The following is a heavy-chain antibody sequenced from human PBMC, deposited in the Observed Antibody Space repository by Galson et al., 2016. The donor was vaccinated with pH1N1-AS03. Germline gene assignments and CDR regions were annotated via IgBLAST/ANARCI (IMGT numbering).Heavy chain of an antibody. CDR3: ARGVVDCSGPACSGTLRFDP. D-gene: IGHD2-15*01. V-gene: IGHV1-8*03. J-gene: IGHJ5*02. Sequence: VKVSCKASGYTFTTYDINWVRQAPGQGLEWMGWKNPDSGNTGYAPSFQGRVTITRDTSISTAYMELSSLRSEDTAVYYCARGVVDCSGPACSGTLRFDPWGQGTLVTVSS. CDR1: GYTFTTYD. CDR2: KNPDSGNT.